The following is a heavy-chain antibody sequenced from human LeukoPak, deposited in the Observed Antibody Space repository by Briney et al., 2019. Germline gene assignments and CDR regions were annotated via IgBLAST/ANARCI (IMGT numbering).Heavy chain of an antibody. J-gene: IGHJ2*01. Sequence: SQTLSLTCTVSGGSISSGGYYWSWIRQHPGKGLEWIGYIYYSGSTYYNPSLKSRVAISVGTSKNQFSLKLSSVTAADTAVYYCARVPATVTGWYFDLWGRGTLVTVSS. CDR2: IYYSGST. CDR1: GGSISSGGYY. CDR3: ARVPATVTGWYFDL. V-gene: IGHV4-31*03. D-gene: IGHD4-11*01.